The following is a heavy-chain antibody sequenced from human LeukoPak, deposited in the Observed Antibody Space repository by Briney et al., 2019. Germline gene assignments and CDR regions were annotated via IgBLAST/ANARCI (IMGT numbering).Heavy chain of an antibody. D-gene: IGHD3-3*01. J-gene: IGHJ6*04. Sequence: PGGSLRLSCAASEFTFSTYWMSWVRQAPGKGLEWVARIKQDGSEKYYVDSVKGRFTISRDNAKNSVYLQMNSLRAEDMAVYYCARRAANYDFWSGYNVWGKGTTVTVSS. CDR3: ARRAANYDFWSGYNV. CDR1: EFTFSTYW. V-gene: IGHV3-7*01. CDR2: IKQDGSEK.